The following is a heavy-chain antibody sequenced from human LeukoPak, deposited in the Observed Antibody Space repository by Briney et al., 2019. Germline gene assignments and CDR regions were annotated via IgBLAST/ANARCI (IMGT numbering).Heavy chain of an antibody. J-gene: IGHJ3*02. CDR3: ARDYGGSYYQGPSAFDI. CDR1: GFTFSSYS. D-gene: IGHD1-26*01. V-gene: IGHV3-21*01. Sequence: PGGSLRLSCAASGFTFSSYSMNWVRQAPGKGLEWVSSISSSSSYIYYADSVKGRFTISRDNAKNSLYLQMNSLRAEDTAVYYCARDYGGSYYQGPSAFDIWGQGTMVTVSS. CDR2: ISSSSSYI.